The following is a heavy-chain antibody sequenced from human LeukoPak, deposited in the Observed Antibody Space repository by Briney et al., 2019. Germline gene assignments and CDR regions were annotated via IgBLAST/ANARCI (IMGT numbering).Heavy chain of an antibody. J-gene: IGHJ3*02. CDR1: GYTFSYYG. CDR2: ISGYNGNT. CDR3: ARQSVVLSRSPDDAFDI. D-gene: IGHD2-21*01. Sequence: APVKVSCKASGYTFSYYGITWVRQVPGQGLECMGWISGYNGNTNYEQKFHGRVTMTIDKSTTTAYMELSSLASDDTGVYYCARQSVVLSRSPDDAFDIWGQGTRVIVSS. V-gene: IGHV1-18*04.